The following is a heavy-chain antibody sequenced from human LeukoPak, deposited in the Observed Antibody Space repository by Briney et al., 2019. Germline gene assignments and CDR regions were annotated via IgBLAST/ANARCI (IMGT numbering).Heavy chain of an antibody. CDR3: VRGIDGWAGSDP. CDR1: GGSISGYY. Sequence: SETLSLTCTVSGGSISGYYWTWIRQPPGKGLEWIGEINHTGSTKYKPSLRSRVTITVDTSKKQFSLKLTSVNAADTAVYYCVRGIDGWAGSDPWGQGTLVTVSS. J-gene: IGHJ5*02. CDR2: INHTGST. V-gene: IGHV4-34*01. D-gene: IGHD5-24*01.